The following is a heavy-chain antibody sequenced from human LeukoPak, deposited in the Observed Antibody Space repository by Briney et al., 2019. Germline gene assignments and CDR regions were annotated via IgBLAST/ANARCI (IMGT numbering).Heavy chain of an antibody. D-gene: IGHD5-12*01. CDR1: GYSISSGYY. CDR3: ARSLYGGYVVYYGMDV. Sequence: SETLSLTCTVSGYSISSGYYWGWIRQPPGKGLEWIESIYHSGSTYYNPSLKSRVTISVDTSKNQFSLKLSSVTAADTAVYYCARSLYGGYVVYYGMDVWGQGTTVTVSS. J-gene: IGHJ6*02. V-gene: IGHV4-38-2*02. CDR2: IYHSGST.